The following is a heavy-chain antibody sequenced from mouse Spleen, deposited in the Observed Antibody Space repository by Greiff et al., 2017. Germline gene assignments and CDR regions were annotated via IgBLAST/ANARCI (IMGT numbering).Heavy chain of an antibody. V-gene: IGHV5-15*02. D-gene: IGHD1-1*01. CDR1: GFTFSDYG. J-gene: IGHJ1*01. Sequence: EVKLVESGGGLVQPGGSRKLSCAASGFTFSDYGMAWVRQAPGKGPEWVAFISNLAYSIYYADTVTGRFTISRENAKNTLYLEMSSLRSEDTAMYYCARDLYYGSSYWYFDVWGAGTTVTVSS. CDR2: ISNLAYSI. CDR3: ARDLYYGSSYWYFDV.